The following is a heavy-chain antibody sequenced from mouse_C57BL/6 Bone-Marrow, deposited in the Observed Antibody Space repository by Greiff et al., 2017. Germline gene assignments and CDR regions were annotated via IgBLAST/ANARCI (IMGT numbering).Heavy chain of an antibody. J-gene: IGHJ2*01. V-gene: IGHV1-26*01. Sequence: EVQLQQSGPELVKPGASVKISCKASGYTFTDYYMNWVKQSHGKSLEWIGDINTNNGGTSYNQKFKGKATLTVDKSSSTAYMELRSLTSEDSAVYYCSICIGGYYDYWGQGTTLTVSS. D-gene: IGHD2-3*01. CDR1: GYTFTDYY. CDR2: INTNNGGT. CDR3: SICIGGYYDY.